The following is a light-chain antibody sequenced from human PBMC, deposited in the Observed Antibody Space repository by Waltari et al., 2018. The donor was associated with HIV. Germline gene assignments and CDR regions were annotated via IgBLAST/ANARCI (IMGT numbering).Light chain of an antibody. CDR3: SSYTSSDTVV. CDR2: EVS. V-gene: IGLV2-14*01. Sequence: QSALTQPASVSGSPGQSISISCTGTSSDVGGYNAVSWYQQHPAKAPKLVILEVSNRPSGVSNGFSGSKSGNRASLTISGLQAEDEAYYYCSSYTSSDTVVFGGGTKVTVL. CDR1: SSDVGGYNA. J-gene: IGLJ2*01.